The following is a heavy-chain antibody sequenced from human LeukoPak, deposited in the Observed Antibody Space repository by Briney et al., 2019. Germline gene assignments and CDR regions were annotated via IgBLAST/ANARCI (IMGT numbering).Heavy chain of an antibody. J-gene: IGHJ3*02. CDR1: GYTFTSYG. D-gene: IGHD6-13*01. Sequence: ASAKVSCKASGYTFTSYGISWVRQAPGQGLEWMGWISAYNGNTNYAQKLQGRVTMTTDTSTSTAYMELRSLRSDDTAVYYCARDVLPGIAAASNAFDIWGQGTMVTVSS. CDR2: ISAYNGNT. CDR3: ARDVLPGIAAASNAFDI. V-gene: IGHV1-18*01.